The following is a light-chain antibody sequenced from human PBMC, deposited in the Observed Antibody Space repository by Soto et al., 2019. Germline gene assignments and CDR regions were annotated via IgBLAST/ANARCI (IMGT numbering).Light chain of an antibody. J-gene: IGKJ1*01. Sequence: ENGLNQSPGALSLSPGERATLSCRASQTVLNNYLTWYQQKPGQAPRRLIFGASIRATGIPDRFSGSGSGTDFTLTISRLEPEDFAVYYCQQYGISPTTFGQGTKVDIK. V-gene: IGKV3-20*01. CDR2: GAS. CDR3: QQYGISPTT. CDR1: QTVLNNY.